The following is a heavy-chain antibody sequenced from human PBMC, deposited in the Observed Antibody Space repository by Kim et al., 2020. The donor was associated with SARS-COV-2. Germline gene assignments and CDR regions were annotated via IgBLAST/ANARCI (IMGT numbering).Heavy chain of an antibody. CDR2: IIPIFGTA. CDR1: GGTFSSYA. V-gene: IGHV1-69*13. D-gene: IGHD2-15*01. J-gene: IGHJ6*02. Sequence: SVKVSCKASGGTFSSYAISWVRQAPGQGLEWMGGIIPIFGTANYAQKFQGRVTITADESTSTAYMELSSLRSEDTAVYYCARNIVVVVAATPVYYYYGMDVWGQGTTVTVSS. CDR3: ARNIVVVVAATPVYYYYGMDV.